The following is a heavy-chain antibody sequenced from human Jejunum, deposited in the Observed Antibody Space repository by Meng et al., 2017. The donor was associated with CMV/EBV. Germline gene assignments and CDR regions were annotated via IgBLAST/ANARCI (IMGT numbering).Heavy chain of an antibody. J-gene: IGHJ4*02. CDR3: ARGSYSNSLDY. Sequence: GDSVSSPSAPWAWIRQSPSRGLEWLGRTYYRSKWYTTYAESVKSRITINRDTSKNQFSLQLDSVIPEDTAVYYCARGSYSNSLDYWGQGTLVTVSS. V-gene: IGHV6-1*01. CDR2: TYYRSKWYT. CDR1: GDSVSSPSAP. D-gene: IGHD6-13*01.